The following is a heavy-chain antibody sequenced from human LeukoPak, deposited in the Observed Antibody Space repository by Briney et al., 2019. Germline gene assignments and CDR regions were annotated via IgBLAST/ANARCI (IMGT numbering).Heavy chain of an antibody. CDR1: GFTVSNAN. CDR3: ARHRELGD. CDR2: IHSAGGT. D-gene: IGHD3-16*01. J-gene: IGHJ4*02. V-gene: IGHV3-66*04. Sequence: GGSLRLSCAASGFTVSNANINWVRQVPGKGLEWVSIIHSAGGTNYADSVEGRFTISRDNTKNMVYLEMNSLRVEDTAVYYCARHRELGDWGQGTLVTVSS.